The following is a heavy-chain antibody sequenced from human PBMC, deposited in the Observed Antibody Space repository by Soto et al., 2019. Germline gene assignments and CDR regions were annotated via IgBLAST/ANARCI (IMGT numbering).Heavy chain of an antibody. CDR1: GGTFSSYT. J-gene: IGHJ4*02. Sequence: SVKVSCKASGGTFSSYTISWVRQAPGQGLEWMGRIIPILGIANYAQKLQGRVTMTTDTSTSTAYMELRSLRSDDTAVYYCARSLSGYITHFDYWGQGTLVTVSS. CDR2: IIPILGIA. CDR3: ARSLSGYITHFDY. D-gene: IGHD3-22*01. V-gene: IGHV1-69*02.